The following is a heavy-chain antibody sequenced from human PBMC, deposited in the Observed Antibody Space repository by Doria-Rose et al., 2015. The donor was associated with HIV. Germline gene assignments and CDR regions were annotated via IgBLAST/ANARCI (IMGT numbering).Heavy chain of an antibody. Sequence: QVTLKESGPVLVKPTETLTLTCTVSGVSLSSPGMGVSWIRQPPGKALEWLVNIFSDDDRSYKTSLKSRLTISRGASKSQVVLTMTDMDPVDTATYYCARIKSSRWYHKYYFDFWGQGTLVIVSA. J-gene: IGHJ4*02. D-gene: IGHD6-13*01. V-gene: IGHV2-26*01. CDR3: ARIKSSRWYHKYYFDF. CDR1: GVSLSSPGMG. CDR2: IFSDDDR.